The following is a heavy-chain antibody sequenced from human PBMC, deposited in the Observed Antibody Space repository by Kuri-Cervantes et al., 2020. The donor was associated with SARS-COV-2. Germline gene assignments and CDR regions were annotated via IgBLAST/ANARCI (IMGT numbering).Heavy chain of an antibody. D-gene: IGHD3-3*01. V-gene: IGHV3-23*01. J-gene: IGHJ6*02. CDR3: ARDRGSSVVTTFGVVRGTYYYGMDV. CDR1: GFTFSSYA. Sequence: GGSLRLSCAASGFTFSSYAMSWVRQAPGKGLEWVSAISGSGGSTYYADSVKGRFTISRDNAKNSLFLQMNSLRDEDTAVYYCARDRGSSVVTTFGVVRGTYYYGMDVWGQGTKVTVSS. CDR2: ISGSGGST.